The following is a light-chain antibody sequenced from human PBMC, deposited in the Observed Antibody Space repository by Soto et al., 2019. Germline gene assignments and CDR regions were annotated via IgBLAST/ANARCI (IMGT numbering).Light chain of an antibody. CDR1: ESLSTY. CDR2: GAS. Sequence: EIVMTQSPATLSVSPGERVTLSCRASESLSTYLAWYQQKPGQAPRLLIYGASTKATGIPARFSGSGSATDFTLTISSLQSEDFAVYYCQSYNDWPFTFGQGPRWIS. V-gene: IGKV3-15*01. CDR3: QSYNDWPFT. J-gene: IGKJ2*01.